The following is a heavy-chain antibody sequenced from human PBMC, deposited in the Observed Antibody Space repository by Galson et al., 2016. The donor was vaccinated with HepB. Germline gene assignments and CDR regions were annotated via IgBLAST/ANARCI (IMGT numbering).Heavy chain of an antibody. V-gene: IGHV3-66*01. Sequence: SLRLSCAASGFTFSRYGIHWVRQAPGKGLEWVSLIYSGGSTYYADSVRGRFTISRDSSKNTLYLQMNSLRAEDTAVYYCARNRHCSGGSCYGAWGQGTLVTVSS. CDR1: GFTFSRYG. CDR3: ARNRHCSGGSCYGA. J-gene: IGHJ5*02. CDR2: IYSGGST. D-gene: IGHD2-15*01.